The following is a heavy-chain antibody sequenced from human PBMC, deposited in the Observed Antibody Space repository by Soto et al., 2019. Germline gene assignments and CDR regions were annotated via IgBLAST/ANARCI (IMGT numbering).Heavy chain of an antibody. CDR2: VSSDGGST. V-gene: IGHV3-64D*08. D-gene: IGHD5-18*01. Sequence: GGSLRLSCSASGFTLTNYAMHWVRQAPGKGLEYVSAVSSDGGSTYYADSVEGRFTISRDSFKNTLYLQMTSLRAEDTAVYCFVKGLGRGYSYGPKYYFDNWGKGTLVTVSS. J-gene: IGHJ4*02. CDR1: GFTLTNYA. CDR3: VKGLGRGYSYGPKYYFDN.